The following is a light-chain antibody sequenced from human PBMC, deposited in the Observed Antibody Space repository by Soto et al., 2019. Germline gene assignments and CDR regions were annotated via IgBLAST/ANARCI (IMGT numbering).Light chain of an antibody. CDR2: GAS. Sequence: EIVLTQSPGTLSLSPGERATLSCRASQRVSSHSLAWYQQKPGQAPRTLIYGASSRATGLPDRFSASGSGTDFTLTISRLEADDFAVYCCHQYPRSSWTFGQGTKVEVK. V-gene: IGKV3-20*01. J-gene: IGKJ1*01. CDR1: QRVSSHS. CDR3: HQYPRSSWT.